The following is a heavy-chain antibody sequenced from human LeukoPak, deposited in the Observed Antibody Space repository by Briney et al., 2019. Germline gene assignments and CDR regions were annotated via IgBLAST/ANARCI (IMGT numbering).Heavy chain of an antibody. CDR2: INPSGGST. CDR1: GYTFTSYG. Sequence: ASVKVSCKASGYTFTSYGISWVRQAPGQGLEWMGIINPSGGSTSYAQKFQGRVTMTRDTSTSTVYMELSSLRSEDTAVYYCARAQYYYDSSGLHFDYWGQGTLVTVSS. V-gene: IGHV1-46*01. D-gene: IGHD3-22*01. CDR3: ARAQYYYDSSGLHFDY. J-gene: IGHJ4*02.